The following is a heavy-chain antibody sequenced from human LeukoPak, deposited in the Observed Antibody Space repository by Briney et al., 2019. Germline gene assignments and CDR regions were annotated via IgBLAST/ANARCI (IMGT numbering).Heavy chain of an antibody. J-gene: IGHJ6*03. CDR3: ARETSQKGAHYMDV. Sequence: PSETLSLTCTVSGDFITAYYWSWIRQPPGKGLEWIGYVYYSGSTNYNPSLKSRVTISVDTSKNQFSLKLSSVTAADTAVYYCARETSQKGAHYMDVWGKGTTVTISS. D-gene: IGHD3-16*01. CDR1: GDFITAYY. V-gene: IGHV4-59*01. CDR2: VYYSGST.